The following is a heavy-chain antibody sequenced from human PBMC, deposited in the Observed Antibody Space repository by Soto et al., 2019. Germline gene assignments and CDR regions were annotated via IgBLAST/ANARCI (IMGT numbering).Heavy chain of an antibody. V-gene: IGHV4-34*01. Sequence: GLCFSWIRTPPGKGLEWIAEISHTGSTNYNPSLRSRVAISMDTTKSQFSLRLTSVTAADTAVYYCARGSVQSRGVFGYWAEGTQDTVTS. D-gene: IGHD3-10*01. J-gene: IGHJ1*01. CDR1: GLC. CDR2: ISHTGST. CDR3: ARGSVQSRGVFGY.